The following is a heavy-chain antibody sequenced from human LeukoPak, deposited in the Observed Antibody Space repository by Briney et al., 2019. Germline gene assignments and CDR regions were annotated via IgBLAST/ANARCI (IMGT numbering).Heavy chain of an antibody. CDR3: ARGNYYYYGMDV. CDR1: GGSISSYY. J-gene: IGHJ6*02. CDR2: IYYSGST. V-gene: IGHV4-59*01. Sequence: SETLSLTCTVSGGSISSYYWSWIRQPPGKGLEWIGYIYYSGSTNYNPSLKSRVTISVDSSKNQFSLKLSSVTAADTAVYYCARGNYYYYGMDVWGQGTTVTVSS.